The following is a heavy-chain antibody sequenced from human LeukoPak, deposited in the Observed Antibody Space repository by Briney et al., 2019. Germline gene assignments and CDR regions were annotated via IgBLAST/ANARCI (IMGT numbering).Heavy chain of an antibody. D-gene: IGHD3-10*01. CDR3: ARTSLGGAWFDP. CDR2: IYYNGST. V-gene: IGHV4-30-4*08. CDR1: GGSISSGDYY. J-gene: IGHJ5*02. Sequence: SETLSLTCTVSGGSISSGDYYWSWIRQPPGKGLEWVGYIYYNGSTCYNPSLKSRVTISVDTSKNQFSLKLSSVTAADTAVYYCARTSLGGAWFDPWGQGTLVTVSS.